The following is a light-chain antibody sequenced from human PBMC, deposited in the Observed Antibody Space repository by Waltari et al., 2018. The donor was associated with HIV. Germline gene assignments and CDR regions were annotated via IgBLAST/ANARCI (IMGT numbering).Light chain of an antibody. V-gene: IGKV3-15*01. CDR3: QQYNNFPLT. Sequence: EIVMTQSPATLSASPGERVTLSCRASQRISSNLVWYQQKPGQAPRPLIYRSSSRATGIPARFSGSGSGTEFTLTISSLQSEDFAVYYCQQYNNFPLTFGGGTKVEIK. CDR1: QRISSN. J-gene: IGKJ4*01. CDR2: RSS.